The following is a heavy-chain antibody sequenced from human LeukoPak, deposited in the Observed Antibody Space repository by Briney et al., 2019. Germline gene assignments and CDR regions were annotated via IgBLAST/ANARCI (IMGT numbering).Heavy chain of an antibody. CDR2: IYPGDSDT. J-gene: IGHJ4*02. D-gene: IGHD2-15*01. V-gene: IGHV5-51*01. CDR1: GYSFTSYW. Sequence: GESLKISCKGSGYSFTSYWIGWGRPMPGKGLEWMEIIYPGDSDTRYSPSFQGQVTISADKSISTAYLQWSSLKASDTAMYYCARHGDYCSGGSCYDYFDYWGQGTLVTVSS. CDR3: ARHGDYCSGGSCYDYFDY.